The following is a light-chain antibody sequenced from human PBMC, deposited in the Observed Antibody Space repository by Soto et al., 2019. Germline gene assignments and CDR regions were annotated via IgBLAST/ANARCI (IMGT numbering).Light chain of an antibody. CDR2: AAS. CDR3: QQFNSYTWT. J-gene: IGKJ1*01. CDR1: QGTSSY. Sequence: DIQLTQSPSFLSASIGDRVTITCRASQGTSSYVAWYQQKAGKVPKLLIFAASTLQSGVPLRFSGSGSVTEFTLTISSLQPEDFATYYCQQFNSYTWTFGQGTKVEI. V-gene: IGKV1-9*01.